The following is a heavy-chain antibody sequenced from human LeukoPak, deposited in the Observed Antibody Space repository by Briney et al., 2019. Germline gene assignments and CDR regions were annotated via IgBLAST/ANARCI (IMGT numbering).Heavy chain of an antibody. V-gene: IGHV4-34*01. CDR2: INHSGST. Sequence: PSETLSLTCAVYGGSFSGYYWSWIRQPPGKGLEWIGEINHSGSTNYNPSLKSRVTISVDTSKNQFSLKLSSVTAADTAVYYCARGRSSSWPSARMDVWGQGTTVTVSS. CDR3: ARGRSSSWPSARMDV. CDR1: GGSFSGYY. J-gene: IGHJ6*02. D-gene: IGHD6-13*01.